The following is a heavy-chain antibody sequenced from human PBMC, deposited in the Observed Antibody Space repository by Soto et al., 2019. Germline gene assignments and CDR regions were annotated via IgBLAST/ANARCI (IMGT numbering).Heavy chain of an antibody. D-gene: IGHD2-2*02. CDR3: ARGRIVPAAISYYYYMDV. Sequence: SVKVSCKASGGTFSSYTISWVRQAPGQGLEWMGRIIPILGIANYAQKFQGRVTITADKSTSTAYMELSSLRSEDTAVYYCARGRIVPAAISYYYYMDVWGKGTTVTVSS. V-gene: IGHV1-69*02. CDR1: GGTFSSYT. J-gene: IGHJ6*03. CDR2: IIPILGIA.